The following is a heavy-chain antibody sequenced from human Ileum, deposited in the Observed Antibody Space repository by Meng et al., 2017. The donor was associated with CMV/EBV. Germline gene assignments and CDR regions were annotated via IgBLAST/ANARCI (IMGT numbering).Heavy chain of an antibody. D-gene: IGHD5/OR15-5a*01. CDR2: IQSAGRG. CDR3: VAYLVLIVGRDY. Sequence: GSLRLSCTVSGASVSSDDYHWSWIRQPPGKELEWIGQIQSAGRGTSNPSLKSRVTISADTSKNQFSLKLTSVTAAGTSVYFCVAYLVLIVGRDYWGQGTRVTVSS. CDR1: GASVSSDDYH. V-gene: IGHV4-61*08. J-gene: IGHJ4*02.